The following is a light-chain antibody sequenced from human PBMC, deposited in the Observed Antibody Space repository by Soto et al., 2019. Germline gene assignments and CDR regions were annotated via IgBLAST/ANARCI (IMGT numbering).Light chain of an antibody. J-gene: IGKJ2*01. CDR2: GAS. CDR3: QQYGRSPHT. Sequence: EIVLTQSPGTLSLSPGERATLSCRASQSVSSSSLAWYQQKPGQAPSLLIYGASSRATGIPDRFSGSGSGTDFTLTSSRLEPEDFAVYYCQQYGRSPHTFGQGTKLEIK. CDR1: QSVSSSS. V-gene: IGKV3-20*01.